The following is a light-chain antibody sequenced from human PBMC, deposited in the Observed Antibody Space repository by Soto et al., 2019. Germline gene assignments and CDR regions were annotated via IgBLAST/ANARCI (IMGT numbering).Light chain of an antibody. Sequence: DIQMTKSPSTLSASVGGRVTITCRASQSVGTWGAWYQQKPGKAPKLLIYGASNLESGVPSRFSGRGSGTEFTLTITTLQPDDFATYFCQHYRRNTWSFGPGTKVDI. J-gene: IGKJ1*01. CDR2: GAS. CDR3: QHYRRNTWS. V-gene: IGKV1-5*01. CDR1: QSVGTW.